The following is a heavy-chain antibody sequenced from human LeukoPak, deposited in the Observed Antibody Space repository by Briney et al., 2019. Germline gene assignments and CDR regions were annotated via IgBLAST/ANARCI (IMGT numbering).Heavy chain of an antibody. V-gene: IGHV3-66*02. CDR3: ARRVGPTTQWFDP. CDR2: IYSDGRT. CDR1: GLTVGSNY. J-gene: IGHJ5*02. Sequence: GGSLRLSCAASGLTVGSNYMSWVRQAPRKGLEWVSVIYSDGRTFYADSVKGRFTISRVNSKNTLYLQMNSLRAEDTAVYYCARRVGPTTQWFDPWGQGTLVTVSS. D-gene: IGHD1-26*01.